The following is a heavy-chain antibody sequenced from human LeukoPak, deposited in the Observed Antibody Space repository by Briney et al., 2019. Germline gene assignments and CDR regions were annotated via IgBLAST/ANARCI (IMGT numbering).Heavy chain of an antibody. J-gene: IGHJ4*02. CDR1: GFTFSSYA. CDR3: AKIGWFDY. CDR2: ISGSGGST. Sequence: PGGSLRLSCAASGFTFSSYAMSWVRQAPGKGLEWVSAISGSGGSTYYADSVKGRFTISRDNSKNTLYLQMNSRRAEDTAVDFGAKIGWFDYWGQGTLVTVSS. V-gene: IGHV3-23*01.